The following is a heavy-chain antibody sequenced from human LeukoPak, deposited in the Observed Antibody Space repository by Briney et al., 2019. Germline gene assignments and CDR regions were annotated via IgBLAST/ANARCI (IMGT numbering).Heavy chain of an antibody. V-gene: IGHV4-59*01. CDR3: SRFSLKNNWLDP. J-gene: IGHJ5*02. Sequence: SESLSLTCTVASGSISSYYWSCIRHPPGKGREWIGYIYYSGSTNYNPSPKRQATLPVATSKTQSSLTLSSVTPTNTAVDYWSRFSLKNNWLDPCGEGALLSVSS. CDR2: IYYSGST. CDR1: SGSISSYY. D-gene: IGHD5/OR15-5a*01.